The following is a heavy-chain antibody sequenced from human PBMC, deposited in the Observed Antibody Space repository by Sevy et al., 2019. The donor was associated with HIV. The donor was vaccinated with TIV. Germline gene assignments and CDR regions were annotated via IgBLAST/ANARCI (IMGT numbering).Heavy chain of an antibody. J-gene: IGHJ5*02. Sequence: GGSLRLSCAASGFTFSNFGMNWVRQAPGKGLEWVSSISSTSSYIDYAYSVKGRFTISRDNAKNSLYLQMNNLRAEDTAVYYCARDYNSGWRKFNLFDPWGQGTLVTVSS. CDR3: ARDYNSGWRKFNLFDP. CDR1: GFTFSNFG. D-gene: IGHD6-19*01. CDR2: ISSTSSYI. V-gene: IGHV3-21*01.